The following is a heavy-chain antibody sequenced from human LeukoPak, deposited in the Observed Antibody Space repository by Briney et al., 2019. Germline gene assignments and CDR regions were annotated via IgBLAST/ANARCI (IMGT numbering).Heavy chain of an antibody. J-gene: IGHJ3*02. CDR3: ASSDLYCSGGSCPLSFDAFDI. CDR2: MYYSGNT. V-gene: IGHV4-39*07. Sequence: PSETLSLTCSVSGGSLSIDTYYWGWIRQPPGKGLESIVTMYYSGNTDYNPPLKSRVTISVDTSKNQFSLKLNSVTAADTAVYYCASSDLYCSGGSCPLSFDAFDIWGQGTMVTVSS. D-gene: IGHD2-15*01. CDR1: GGSLSIDTYY.